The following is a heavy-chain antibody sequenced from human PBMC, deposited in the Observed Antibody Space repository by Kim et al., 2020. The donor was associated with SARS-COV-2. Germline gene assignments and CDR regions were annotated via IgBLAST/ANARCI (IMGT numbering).Heavy chain of an antibody. J-gene: IGHJ3*02. Sequence: GGSLRLSCSTSGFTFSRRWMHWVRQAPGKGLEWVSTINPDGSIKRYTDSMKGRITISRDNADNTMYLQVSSLRAEDTAMYHCTKDISRAFDIWGQGTLV. CDR3: TKDISRAFDI. CDR2: INPDGSIK. CDR1: GFTFSRRW. D-gene: IGHD3-9*01. V-gene: IGHV3-74*01.